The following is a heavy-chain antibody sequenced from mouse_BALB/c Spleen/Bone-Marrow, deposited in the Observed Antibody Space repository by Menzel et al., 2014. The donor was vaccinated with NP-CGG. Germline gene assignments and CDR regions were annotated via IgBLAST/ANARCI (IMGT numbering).Heavy chain of an antibody. CDR3: ARCLTGTSAMDY. CDR1: GYAFTNYL. D-gene: IGHD4-1*01. Sequence: VQLQQSGAEQVRPGTSVKVSCKASGYAFTNYLIEWVKQRPGQGLEWIGVINPGSGGTNYNEKFKAKATLTADKSSSTAYMQLSSLTSDDSAVYFCARCLTGTSAMDYWGQGTSVTVSS. CDR2: INPGSGGT. V-gene: IGHV1-54*01. J-gene: IGHJ4*01.